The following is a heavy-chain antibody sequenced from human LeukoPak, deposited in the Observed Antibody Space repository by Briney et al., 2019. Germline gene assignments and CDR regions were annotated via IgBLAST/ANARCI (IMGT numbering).Heavy chain of an antibody. Sequence: GGSLRLSCAASGFTVSSNYMSWVRQAPGKGLEWVSVIYSGGSTYYADSVKGRFTISRHNSKNTLYLQMNSLRAEDTAVYYCARDAVSLAAAGTSDYWGQGSLVTVSS. CDR3: ARDAVSLAAAGTSDY. CDR2: IYSGGST. J-gene: IGHJ4*02. D-gene: IGHD6-13*01. V-gene: IGHV3-53*04. CDR1: GFTVSSNY.